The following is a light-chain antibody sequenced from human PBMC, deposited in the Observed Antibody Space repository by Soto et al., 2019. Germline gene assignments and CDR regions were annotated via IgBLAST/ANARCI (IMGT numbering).Light chain of an antibody. CDR2: GNS. J-gene: IGLJ1*01. V-gene: IGLV1-40*01. Sequence: QSVLTQPPSVSGAPGQRVTISCTGSSSNIGAGYDVHWYQQLPGTAPKLLIYGNSNRPSGVPDRFSGSKSGTSASLAITGLQAEDEADYYCSSYTSTSNLVFGTGTKLTVL. CDR1: SSNIGAGYD. CDR3: SSYTSTSNLV.